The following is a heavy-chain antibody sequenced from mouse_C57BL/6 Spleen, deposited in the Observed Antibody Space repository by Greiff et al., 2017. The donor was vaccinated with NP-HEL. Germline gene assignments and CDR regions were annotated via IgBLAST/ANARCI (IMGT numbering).Heavy chain of an antibody. D-gene: IGHD1-1*01. CDR1: GFNIKDYY. Sequence: VQLQQSGAELVKPGASVKLSCTASGFNIKDYYMHWVKQRTEQGLEWIGRIDPEDGEPKSAPKVQGNATITADTASNTAYLQLSSLTSEDTAVYYCAHYYYGSSSYFDYWGQGTTLTVSS. CDR3: AHYYYGSSSYFDY. CDR2: IDPEDGEP. J-gene: IGHJ2*01. V-gene: IGHV14-2*01.